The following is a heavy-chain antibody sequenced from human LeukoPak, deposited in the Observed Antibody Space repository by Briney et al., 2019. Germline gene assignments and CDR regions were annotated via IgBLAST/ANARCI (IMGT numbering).Heavy chain of an antibody. CDR1: GFSVSDYW. CDR2: LSSDGTNT. CDR3: AREGTASIDY. V-gene: IGHV3-74*01. D-gene: IGHD3-10*01. J-gene: IGHJ4*02. Sequence: GGSLRLSCAASGFSVSDYWMYWVRQGPGKGLVCVSRLSSDGTNTRYVDSVKGRFTMSRDNAKNTLYLQMNSLRAEDTAVYYCAREGTASIDYWGQGSLVTVSS.